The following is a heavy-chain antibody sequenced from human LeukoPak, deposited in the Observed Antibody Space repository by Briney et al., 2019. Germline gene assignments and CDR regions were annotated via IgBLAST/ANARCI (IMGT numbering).Heavy chain of an antibody. CDR2: IYPGDSDT. Sequence: GESLKVSCKGSGYSFSSYWIAWGRQLPGKALEWMGIIYPGDSDTRYSPSFQGQVTISADKSIGPAYLRWSSLKASGTAMYYCARQLGELSSKSFDYWGQGTLVTVSS. V-gene: IGHV5-51*01. CDR1: GYSFSSYW. CDR3: ARQLGELSSKSFDY. J-gene: IGHJ4*02. D-gene: IGHD3-16*02.